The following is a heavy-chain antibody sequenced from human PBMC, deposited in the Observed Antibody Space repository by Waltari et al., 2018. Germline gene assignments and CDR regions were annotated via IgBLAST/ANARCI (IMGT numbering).Heavy chain of an antibody. V-gene: IGHV4-59*08. Sequence: QVQLHESGPGLVKPSETLSLTCTVSGGSMLDYYWTWIRQSPGKGLEWIGYVYSSGNTNYNPSRRTRGTLSVETSKNQFSLKLTAVTAADPAVYYWASLRAGTIGNWGQGTLVTVSS. D-gene: IGHD3-9*01. CDR2: VYSSGNT. CDR1: GGSMLDYY. J-gene: IGHJ4*02. CDR3: ASLRAGTIGN.